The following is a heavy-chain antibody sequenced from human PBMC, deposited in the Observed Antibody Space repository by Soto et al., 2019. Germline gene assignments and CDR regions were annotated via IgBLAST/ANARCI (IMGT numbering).Heavy chain of an antibody. V-gene: IGHV3-7*01. CDR2: IKPDGSAT. D-gene: IGHD2-21*02. CDR1: GFTFGSYW. Sequence: GGSLRLSCAVSGFTFGSYWMNWVRLIPGKGLEWVAYIKPDGSATYYVDSVKGRFTISRDNARNSLYLQMNSLRVEDTSVYYCARAGYCGPGCYYYFDYWGQGTLVTVSS. J-gene: IGHJ4*02. CDR3: ARAGYCGPGCYYYFDY.